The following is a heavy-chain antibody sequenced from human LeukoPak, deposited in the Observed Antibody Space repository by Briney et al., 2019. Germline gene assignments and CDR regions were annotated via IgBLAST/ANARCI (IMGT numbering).Heavy chain of an antibody. V-gene: IGHV1-2*04. CDR1: GYTFTSYG. CDR2: INPNSGGT. Sequence: ASVKVSCKASGYTFTSYGISWVRQAPGQGLEWMGWINPNSGGTNYAQKFQGCVTMTRDTSISTAYMELSRLRSDDTAVYYCAREGVAGTDAFDIWGQGTMVTVSS. D-gene: IGHD6-19*01. CDR3: AREGVAGTDAFDI. J-gene: IGHJ3*02.